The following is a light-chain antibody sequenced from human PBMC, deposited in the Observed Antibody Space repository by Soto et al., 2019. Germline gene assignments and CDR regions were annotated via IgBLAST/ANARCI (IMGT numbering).Light chain of an antibody. V-gene: IGKV3-20*01. CDR2: GAS. Sequence: EIVMTESRATLSVSPVERATLSCRANQNIISNLAWYQQKPGQAPRLLIYGASSRATGIPDRFSGSGSGTDFTLTISRLEPEDFAVYYCQQYGSSPPITFGQGTRLEIK. CDR3: QQYGSSPPIT. CDR1: QNIISN. J-gene: IGKJ5*01.